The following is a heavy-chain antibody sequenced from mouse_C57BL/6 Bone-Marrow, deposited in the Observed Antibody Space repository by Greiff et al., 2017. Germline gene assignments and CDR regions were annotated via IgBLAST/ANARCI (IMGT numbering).Heavy chain of an antibody. Sequence: QVQLKQPGAELVKPGASVKLSCKASGYTFTSYWMHWVKQRPGQGLEWIGMIHPNSGSTNYNEKFKSKATLTVDKSSSTAYMQLSRLTSEDSAVXYCARRGYYDYDGYYFDYWGQGTTLTVSS. D-gene: IGHD2-4*01. CDR1: GYTFTSYW. J-gene: IGHJ2*01. CDR2: IHPNSGST. CDR3: ARRGYYDYDGYYFDY. V-gene: IGHV1-64*01.